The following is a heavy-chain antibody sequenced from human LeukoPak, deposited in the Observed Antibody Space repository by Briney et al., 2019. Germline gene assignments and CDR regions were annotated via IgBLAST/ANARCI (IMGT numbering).Heavy chain of an antibody. CDR1: GGSIINHY. D-gene: IGHD6-19*01. V-gene: IGHV4-4*07. CDR3: ARDVRYASGWSTPES. Sequence: SETLSLTCTVSGGSIINHYWSWIRQPAGKGLEWIGRIYSSGSANYSPSLKSRVSMSIDTSNNHSSLNLTSVTAADTALYFCARDVRYASGWSTPESWGQGTLVTASS. CDR2: IYSSGSA. J-gene: IGHJ5*02.